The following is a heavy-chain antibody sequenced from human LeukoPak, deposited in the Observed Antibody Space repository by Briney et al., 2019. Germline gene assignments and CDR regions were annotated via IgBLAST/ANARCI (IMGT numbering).Heavy chain of an antibody. V-gene: IGHV4-38-2*02. CDR1: GYSISSGYY. CDR3: ARGPPGKWELPRFDY. J-gene: IGHJ4*02. Sequence: SQTPSLTCIVSGYSISSGYYWGWIRQPPGKGLEWIGTIYHSGSTYYNPSLKSRVTISADTSKNQLSLKLSSVTAADTAVYYCARGPPGKWELPRFDYWGQGTLVTVSS. D-gene: IGHD1-26*01. CDR2: IYHSGST.